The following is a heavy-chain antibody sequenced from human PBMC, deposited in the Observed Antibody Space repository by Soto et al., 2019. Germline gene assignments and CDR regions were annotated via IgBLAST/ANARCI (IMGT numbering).Heavy chain of an antibody. Sequence: QVQLVQSGAEVKKPGSSVKVSCKASGGTFSSYTISWVRQAPGQGLEWMGRIIPILGIANYAQKFQGRVTITADKSTSTAYMELSSLRSEDTAVYYCAREKYYGSSTSCYRRRDAFDIWGQGTMVTVSS. CDR2: IIPILGIA. CDR3: AREKYYGSSTSCYRRRDAFDI. CDR1: GGTFSSYT. V-gene: IGHV1-69*08. J-gene: IGHJ3*02. D-gene: IGHD2-2*01.